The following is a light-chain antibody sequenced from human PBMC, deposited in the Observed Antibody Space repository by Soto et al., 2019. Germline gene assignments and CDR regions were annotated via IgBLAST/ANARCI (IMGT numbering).Light chain of an antibody. Sequence: QSVLTQPPSASGSPGQSVTISCTGTSSDVGAYSYVSWYRQHPGKAPKLMIYEVSKRPSGVPDRFSGSKSGNTASLTVSGLQAEDEADYYCSSYAGSNNFVVFGGGTKLTVL. V-gene: IGLV2-8*01. CDR2: EVS. J-gene: IGLJ2*01. CDR3: SSYAGSNNFVV. CDR1: SSDVGAYSY.